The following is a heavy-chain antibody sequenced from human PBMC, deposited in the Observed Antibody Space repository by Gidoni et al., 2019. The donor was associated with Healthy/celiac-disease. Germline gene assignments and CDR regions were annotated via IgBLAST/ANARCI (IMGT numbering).Heavy chain of an antibody. CDR3: ASQYYYDSSGYYGYFDY. J-gene: IGHJ4*02. CDR1: GGPFSTYA. CDR2: IIPIFGTA. D-gene: IGHD3-22*01. V-gene: IGHV1-69*01. Sequence: QVQLVQSGAEVKKPGSSVKVSCKASGGPFSTYAISWVRQAPGQGLGWMGGIIPIFGTANYEQKFQGRVTITADESTSTAYMELSSLRSEDTAVYYCASQYYYDSSGYYGYFDYWGQGTLVTVSS.